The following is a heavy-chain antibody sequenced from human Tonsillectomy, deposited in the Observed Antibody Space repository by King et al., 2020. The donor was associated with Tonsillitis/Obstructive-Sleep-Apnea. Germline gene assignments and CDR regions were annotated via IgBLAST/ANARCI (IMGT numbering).Heavy chain of an antibody. V-gene: IGHV2-70*01. CDR1: VFSLSTSGMC. Sequence: TLKESGPALVKPTQTLTLTCTFSVFSLSTSGMCVSWIRQPPGKALEWLALIDWDDDKYYSTSLKTRLTISKETSKNQVVLTMTNMDPVDTATYYCARARSTSCYSGSFDYWGQGTLVTVSS. J-gene: IGHJ4*02. CDR3: ARARSTSCYSGSFDY. CDR2: IDWDDDK. D-gene: IGHD2-2*02.